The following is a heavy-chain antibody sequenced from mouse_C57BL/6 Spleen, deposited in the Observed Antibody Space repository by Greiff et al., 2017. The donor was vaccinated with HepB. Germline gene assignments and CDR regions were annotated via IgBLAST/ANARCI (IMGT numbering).Heavy chain of an antibody. CDR2: IHPNSGST. V-gene: IGHV1-64*01. J-gene: IGHJ4*01. D-gene: IGHD3-2*02. Sequence: VQLQQSGAELVKPGASVKLSCKASGYTFTSYWMHWVKQRPGQGLEWIGMIHPNSGSTNYNEKFKSKATLTVDKSSSTAYMQLSSLTSEDSAVYYCARMGTAQAPDYAMDYWGQGTSVTVAS. CDR3: ARMGTAQAPDYAMDY. CDR1: GYTFTSYW.